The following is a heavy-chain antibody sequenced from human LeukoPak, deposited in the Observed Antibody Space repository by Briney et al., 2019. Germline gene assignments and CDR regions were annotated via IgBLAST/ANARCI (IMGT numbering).Heavy chain of an antibody. Sequence: TGGSLRLSCAASGFTFSSYAMSWVRQAPGKGLEWVSAISGSGGSTYYADSVKGRFTISRDNSKNTLYLQMNSLRAEDTAVYYCAKDPSQNYYDSSVDYWGQGTLVTVSS. D-gene: IGHD3-22*01. V-gene: IGHV3-23*01. CDR2: ISGSGGST. CDR1: GFTFSSYA. CDR3: AKDPSQNYYDSSVDY. J-gene: IGHJ4*02.